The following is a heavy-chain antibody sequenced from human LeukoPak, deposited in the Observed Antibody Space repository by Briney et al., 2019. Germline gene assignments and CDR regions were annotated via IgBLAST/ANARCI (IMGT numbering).Heavy chain of an antibody. CDR3: ASPAVAGSSTFDY. V-gene: IGHV1-2*02. D-gene: IGHD6-19*01. J-gene: IGHJ4*02. CDR1: GYTFTGYY. Sequence: SSVKVSCKASGYTFTGYYMHWVRQAPGQGLEWMGWINPDSGGTNYAQKFQGRVTMTRDTSISTAYMELSRLRSDDTAVYYCASPAVAGSSTFDYWGQGTLVTVSS. CDR2: INPDSGGT.